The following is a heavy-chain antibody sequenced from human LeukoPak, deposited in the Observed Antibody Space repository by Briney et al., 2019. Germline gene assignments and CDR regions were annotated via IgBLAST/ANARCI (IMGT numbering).Heavy chain of an antibody. CDR1: GFTVSSNY. CDR2: IYSGGST. Sequence: PGGSLRLSCAASGFTVSSNYMSWVRQAPGKGLEWVSVIYSGGSTYYADSVKGRFTISRDNSKNTLYLQMNSLRAEDTAVYYCAAPYSSGWVPVGYWGQGTLVTVSS. CDR3: AAPYSSGWVPVGY. J-gene: IGHJ4*02. V-gene: IGHV3-53*01. D-gene: IGHD6-19*01.